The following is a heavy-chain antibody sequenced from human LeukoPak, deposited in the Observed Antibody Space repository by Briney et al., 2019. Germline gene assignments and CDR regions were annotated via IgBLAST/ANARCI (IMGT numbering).Heavy chain of an antibody. D-gene: IGHD3-3*01. CDR1: GFTVSSNY. V-gene: IGHV3-66*01. Sequence: GGSLRLSCAASGFTVSSNYMSWVRQAPGKGLEWVSVIYSGGSTYYADSVKGRFTISRDNAKNSLYLQMNSLRAEDTAVYYCARDFVLEWFFDYWGQGTLVTVSS. CDR3: ARDFVLEWFFDY. J-gene: IGHJ4*02. CDR2: IYSGGST.